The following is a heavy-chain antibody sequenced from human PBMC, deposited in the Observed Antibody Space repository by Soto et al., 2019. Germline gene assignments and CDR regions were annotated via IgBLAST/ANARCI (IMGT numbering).Heavy chain of an antibody. Sequence: SETLSLTCTVSGGSISSYYLSWIRQPAGKGLEWIGRIYTSGSTNYNPSLKSRVTMSVDTSKNQFSLKLSSVTAADTAVYYCARDGWGAAAGTNWFDPWGQGTLVTVYS. CDR3: ARDGWGAAAGTNWFDP. J-gene: IGHJ5*02. D-gene: IGHD6-13*01. CDR2: IYTSGST. V-gene: IGHV4-4*07. CDR1: GGSISSYY.